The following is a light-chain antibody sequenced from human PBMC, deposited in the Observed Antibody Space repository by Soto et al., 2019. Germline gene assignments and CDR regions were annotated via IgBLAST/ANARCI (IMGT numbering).Light chain of an antibody. V-gene: IGKV4-1*01. Sequence: DIVMTQSPDSLAVSLGERATMNCKCSRSVLYKSNNKNHLAWYQQEPGQPPQLIIYWASTRESGVPERFSGSGSGTDFTLTISSLEAEDVAFYWCQQYFDVPFTFGGGTKV. CDR1: RSVLYKSNNKNH. J-gene: IGKJ4*01. CDR3: QQYFDVPFT. CDR2: WAS.